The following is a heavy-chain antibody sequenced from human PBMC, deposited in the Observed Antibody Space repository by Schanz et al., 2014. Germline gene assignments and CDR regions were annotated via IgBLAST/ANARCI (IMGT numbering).Heavy chain of an antibody. CDR3: VRDTDYHFDY. Sequence: VQLVESGGYLVQPWGSLRLSCAGSGVDLSGNALHWVRQAPGKGLEWVSRTSHDGSFTTFADSVKGRFTISRDNAKNALYLQMNSLRAEDTAVYYCVRDTDYHFDYWGQGTLVTVSS. V-gene: IGHV3-74*01. CDR1: GVDLSGNA. D-gene: IGHD4-17*01. J-gene: IGHJ4*02. CDR2: TSHDGSFT.